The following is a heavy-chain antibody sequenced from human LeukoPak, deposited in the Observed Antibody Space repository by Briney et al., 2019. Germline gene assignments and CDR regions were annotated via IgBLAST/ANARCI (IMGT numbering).Heavy chain of an antibody. D-gene: IGHD2-2*01. CDR2: INPNSGGT. J-gene: IGHJ4*02. V-gene: IGHV1-2*02. Sequence: GASVKVSCKASGYTFTSYGISWVRQAPGQGLEWMGWINPNSGGTNYAQKFQGRVTMTRDTSISTAYMELSRLRSDDTAVYYCARDTSGPIVPAAIPNLWGAVLFQNDYWGQGTLVTVSS. CDR1: GYTFTSYG. CDR3: ARDTSGPIVPAAIPNLWGAVLFQNDY.